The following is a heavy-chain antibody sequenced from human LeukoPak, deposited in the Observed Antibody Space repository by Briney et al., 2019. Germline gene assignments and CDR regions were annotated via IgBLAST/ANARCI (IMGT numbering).Heavy chain of an antibody. CDR2: ISSSSSYI. D-gene: IGHD4-11*01. Sequence: PGGSLRLSCAASGFTFSSYSMNWVRQAPGKGLEWVSSISSSSSYIYYADSVKGRFTISRDNAKNSLYLQMNSLRAEDTAVYYCARDGVTVKEGRLYYFDYWGQGTLVTVSS. CDR3: ARDGVTVKEGRLYYFDY. CDR1: GFTFSSYS. V-gene: IGHV3-21*01. J-gene: IGHJ4*02.